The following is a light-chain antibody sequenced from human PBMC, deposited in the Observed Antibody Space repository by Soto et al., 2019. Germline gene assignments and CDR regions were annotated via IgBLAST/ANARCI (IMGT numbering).Light chain of an antibody. V-gene: IGLV2-8*01. CDR2: DVN. CDR1: SSDIGGYQF. J-gene: IGLJ2*01. CDR3: SSYAGSYTLI. Sequence: QSVLTQPPSASGSPGQSVTISCTGTSSDIGGYQFVSWYQQHPGKAPKLMIYDVNKRPSGVPDRFSGSKSGNTASLTVSGLQAEDEADYYCSSYAGSYTLIFGGGTKLTVL.